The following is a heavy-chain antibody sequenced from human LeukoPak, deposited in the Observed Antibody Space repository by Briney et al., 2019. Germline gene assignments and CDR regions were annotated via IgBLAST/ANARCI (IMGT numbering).Heavy chain of an antibody. CDR2: IYHSGST. Sequence: SETLSLTCTVSGYSISSGYYWGWIRQPPGKGLEWIGSIYHSGSTYYNPSLKSRVTISVDTSKNQFSLKLSSVTAADTAVYYCARGGYGDYRGDWGQGTLVTVSS. V-gene: IGHV4-38-2*02. CDR1: GYSISSGYY. D-gene: IGHD4-17*01. CDR3: ARGGYGDYRGD. J-gene: IGHJ4*02.